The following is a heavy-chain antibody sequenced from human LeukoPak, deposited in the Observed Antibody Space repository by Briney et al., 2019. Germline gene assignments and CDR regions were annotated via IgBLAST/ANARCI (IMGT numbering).Heavy chain of an antibody. CDR1: KFTFSSFG. CDR3: AREGIYYCSGGYCYHMDV. J-gene: IGHJ6*02. CDR2: ISYDGSNK. Sequence: PGGSLRLSCAASKFTFSSFGMHWVRQAPGKGLEWVAIISYDGSNKYYADSVKGRFTISRDNSKNTLYLQMNSLRAEDTAVYYCAREGIYYCSGGYCYHMDVWGQGTTVTVSS. V-gene: IGHV3-30*03. D-gene: IGHD2-15*01.